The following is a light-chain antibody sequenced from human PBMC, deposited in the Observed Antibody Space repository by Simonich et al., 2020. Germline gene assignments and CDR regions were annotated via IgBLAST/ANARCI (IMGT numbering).Light chain of an antibody. Sequence: AIRMTQSPSSLSASTGDRVTITCRASQGISSYLAWYQQKPGKAHKLLIYAASTLQSGVPSRFSGSGSETDFTLTISCLQSEDFATYYCQQYYSYSWTFGQGTKVEIK. J-gene: IGKJ1*01. V-gene: IGKV1-8*01. CDR2: AAS. CDR3: QQYYSYSWT. CDR1: QGISSY.